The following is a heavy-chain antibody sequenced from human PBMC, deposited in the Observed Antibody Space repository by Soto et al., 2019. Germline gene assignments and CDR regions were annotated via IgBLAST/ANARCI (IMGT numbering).Heavy chain of an antibody. CDR3: ARDHGVDPSEDIVVVPAAYSYNWFDP. V-gene: IGHV3-21*01. CDR1: GFTFSSYS. Sequence: GGSLRLSCAASGFTFSSYSMNWVRQAPGKGLEWVSSISSSSSYIYYADSVKGRFTISRDNAKNSLYLQMNSLRAGDTAVYYCARDHGVDPSEDIVVVPAAYSYNWFDPWGQGTLVTVSS. CDR2: ISSSSSYI. D-gene: IGHD2-2*01. J-gene: IGHJ5*02.